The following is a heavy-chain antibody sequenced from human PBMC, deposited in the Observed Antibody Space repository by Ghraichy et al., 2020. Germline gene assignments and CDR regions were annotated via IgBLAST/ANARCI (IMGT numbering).Heavy chain of an antibody. CDR3: ARHSGSYYYGSGSYYSNWFDP. J-gene: IGHJ5*02. CDR1: GASISHTYY. Sequence: SETLSLTCTVSGASISHTYYWAWIRQPPGKGLEWIGSFYYGGTTYYNRSLESRITISVDTSNNQFSLKLNSVTASDTAVYYCARHSGSYYYGSGSYYSNWFDPWGQGTLVTVSS. CDR2: FYYGGTT. D-gene: IGHD3-10*01. V-gene: IGHV4-39*01.